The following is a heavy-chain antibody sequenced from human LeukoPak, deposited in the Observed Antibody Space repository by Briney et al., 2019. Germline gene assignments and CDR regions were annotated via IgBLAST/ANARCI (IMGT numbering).Heavy chain of an antibody. D-gene: IGHD3-10*01. CDR2: IYSGGST. CDR1: GFTVSSNY. Sequence: GGSLRLSCAASGFTVSSNYMSWARQAPGKGLEWVSVIYSGGSTYYADSVKGRFTISRDNSKNTLYLQMNSLRAEDTAVYYCASYGSGSYYYFDYWGQGTLVTVSS. CDR3: ASYGSGSYYYFDY. V-gene: IGHV3-53*01. J-gene: IGHJ4*02.